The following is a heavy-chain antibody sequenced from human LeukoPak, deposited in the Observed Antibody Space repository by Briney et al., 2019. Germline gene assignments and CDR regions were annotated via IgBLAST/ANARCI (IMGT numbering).Heavy chain of an antibody. CDR3: ARAGHLYSMQLRYYMDV. CDR2: INPSGGST. CDR1: GYTFTSYY. Sequence: GASVKVSCKASGYTFTSYYMHWVRRAPGQGLEWMGIINPSGGSTSFAQKFQGRVTLTRDMSTSTVYMELSSLRSEDTAVYYCARAGHLYSMQLRYYMDVWGKGTTVTVSS. V-gene: IGHV1-46*01. J-gene: IGHJ6*03. D-gene: IGHD4-11*01.